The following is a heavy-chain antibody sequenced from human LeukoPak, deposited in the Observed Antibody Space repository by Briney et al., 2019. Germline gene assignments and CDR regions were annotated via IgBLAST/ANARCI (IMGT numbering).Heavy chain of an antibody. CDR1: GGSISSSSYY. CDR3: ARNKGCSGGSCFVFVDV. Sequence: KPSETLSLTCTVSGGSISSSSYYWGWIRQPPGKGLEWIGSIYYSGSTYYNPSLKSRVTISVDTSKNQFSLKLSSVTAADTAVYYCARNKGCSGGSCFVFVDVWGQGTTVTVSS. V-gene: IGHV4-39*01. CDR2: IYYSGST. D-gene: IGHD2-15*01. J-gene: IGHJ6*02.